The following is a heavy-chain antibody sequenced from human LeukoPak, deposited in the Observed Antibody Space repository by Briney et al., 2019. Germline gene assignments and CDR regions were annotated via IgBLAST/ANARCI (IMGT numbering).Heavy chain of an antibody. CDR3: TRLTVVRGLIVYFDY. V-gene: IGHV3-73*01. CDR2: IRSKASSYAT. Sequence: GGSLRLSCAASGFTFSDSSIHWVRQASGKGLEWVGRIRSKASSYATAYAASVEGRFTISRDDSKNTACLLMNSLKTEDTAVYYCTRLTVVRGLIVYFDYWGQGTLVTVSS. CDR1: GFTFSDSS. D-gene: IGHD3-10*01. J-gene: IGHJ4*02.